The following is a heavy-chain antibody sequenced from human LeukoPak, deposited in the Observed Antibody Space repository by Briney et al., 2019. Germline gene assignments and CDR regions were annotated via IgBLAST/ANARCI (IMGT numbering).Heavy chain of an antibody. J-gene: IGHJ4*02. Sequence: SETLSLTCTVSGGSISSYYWSWIRQPPGKGLEWIGYIYYSGSTNYNPSLKSRVTISVDTSKNQFSLNLSSVTAADTAVYYCAREGDGYSYDYWGQGTLVTVSS. CDR2: IYYSGST. D-gene: IGHD5-24*01. CDR1: GGSISSYY. V-gene: IGHV4-59*12. CDR3: AREGDGYSYDY.